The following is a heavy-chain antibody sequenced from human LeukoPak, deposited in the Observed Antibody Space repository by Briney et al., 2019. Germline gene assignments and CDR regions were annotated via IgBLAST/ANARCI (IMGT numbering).Heavy chain of an antibody. CDR2: ISAYNGNT. D-gene: IGHD2-21*02. V-gene: IGHV1-18*01. J-gene: IGHJ4*02. Sequence: GASVKVSCKASGYTFTSYGISWVRQAPGQGLEWMGWISAYNGNTNYAQKLQGRVTMTTDTSTSTAYMELRSLRSDDTAVYYCARALGHCGGDCYPDYWGQGTLVTVSS. CDR1: GYTFTSYG. CDR3: ARALGHCGGDCYPDY.